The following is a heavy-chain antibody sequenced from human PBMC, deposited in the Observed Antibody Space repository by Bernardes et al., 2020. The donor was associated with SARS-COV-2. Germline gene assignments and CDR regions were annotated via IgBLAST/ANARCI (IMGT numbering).Heavy chain of an antibody. CDR3: ARGAAANIADY. CDR1: GFTVRSDY. D-gene: IGHD6-13*01. CDR2: IYNDDRT. V-gene: IGHV3-66*02. J-gene: IGHJ4*02. Sequence: GGSLRLSCATSGFTVRSDYMSWVRQAPGRGLEWISIIYNDDRTFYAESLKGRFTISRDTSKNTLYLQMNSLRTEDTAVYYCARGAAANIADYWGQGTLVTVSS.